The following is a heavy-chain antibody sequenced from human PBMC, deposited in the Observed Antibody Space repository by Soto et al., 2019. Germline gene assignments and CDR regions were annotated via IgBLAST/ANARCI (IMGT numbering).Heavy chain of an antibody. CDR3: ASIPIVGAAGTNAYYYYMDV. CDR2: IYYSGST. CDR1: GGSISSYY. J-gene: IGHJ6*03. V-gene: IGHV4-59*01. Sequence: TSETLSLTCTVSGGSISSYYWSWIRQPPGKGLEWIGYIYYSGSTNYNPSLKSRVTISVDTSKNQFSLKLSSVTAADTAVYYCASIPIVGAAGTNAYYYYMDVWGKGTTVTVSS. D-gene: IGHD1-26*01.